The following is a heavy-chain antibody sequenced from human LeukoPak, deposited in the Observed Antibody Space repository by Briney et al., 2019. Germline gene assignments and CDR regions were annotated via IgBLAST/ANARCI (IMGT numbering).Heavy chain of an antibody. J-gene: IGHJ4*02. CDR3: ARDRGFLSFDY. CDR2: INQDGSEN. Sequence: GGSLRLSCAASGFTFSNYWISWVRLAPGKGLEWVANINQDGSENNFVDSVRGRFTISRDNAKNSLYLQMNSLRAEDTAVYYCARDRGFLSFDYWGQGTQVTVSS. CDR1: GFTFSNYW. V-gene: IGHV3-7*01. D-gene: IGHD2/OR15-2a*01.